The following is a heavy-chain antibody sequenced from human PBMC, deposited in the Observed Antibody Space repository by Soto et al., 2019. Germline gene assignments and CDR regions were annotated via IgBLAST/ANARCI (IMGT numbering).Heavy chain of an antibody. Sequence: GGSLRLSCAASGFTFSSYAMSWVRQAPGKGLEWVSAISGSGGSTYYSDPVMGRFTISRDNSKNTLYLQMNSLRADDTAVYYCAKEGTTVVTDAIYFDYWGQGTLVTVSS. CDR1: GFTFSSYA. D-gene: IGHD4-17*01. CDR2: ISGSGGST. CDR3: AKEGTTVVTDAIYFDY. V-gene: IGHV3-23*01. J-gene: IGHJ4*02.